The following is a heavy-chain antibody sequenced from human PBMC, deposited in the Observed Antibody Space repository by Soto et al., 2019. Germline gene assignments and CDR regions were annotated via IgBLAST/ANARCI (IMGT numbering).Heavy chain of an antibody. Sequence: PSETLSLTCVVSGGSISSSNWWSWVRQPPGKGLEWIGEIFHSGRTNYNPSLKSRVSISIDKSKNQFSLKVISMTAADTAVYYFARLLNFAHTPYALDVWGQGTTLTVSS. V-gene: IGHV4-4*02. CDR2: IFHSGRT. CDR1: GGSISSSNW. J-gene: IGHJ6*02. CDR3: ARLLNFAHTPYALDV. D-gene: IGHD3-9*01.